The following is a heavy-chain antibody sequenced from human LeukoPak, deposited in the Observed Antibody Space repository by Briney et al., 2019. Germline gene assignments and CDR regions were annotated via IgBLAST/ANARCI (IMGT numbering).Heavy chain of an antibody. D-gene: IGHD3-3*01. CDR2: INPNSGGT. J-gene: IGHJ3*02. CDR1: GYTFTSYD. V-gene: IGHV1-2*02. Sequence: ASVKVSCKASGYTFTSYDINWVRQATGQGLEWMGWINPNSGGTNYAQKFQGRVTMTRDTSISTAYMELSRLRSDDTAVYYCARARITIFGVVSNAFDIWGQGTMVTVSS. CDR3: ARARITIFGVVSNAFDI.